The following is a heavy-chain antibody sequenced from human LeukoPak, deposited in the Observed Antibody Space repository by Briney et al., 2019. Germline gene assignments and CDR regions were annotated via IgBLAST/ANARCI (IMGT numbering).Heavy chain of an antibody. D-gene: IGHD3-3*01. CDR3: ARDGGFLEWWGFDP. Sequence: SETLSLTCTVSGGSISSYYWSWIRQPPGKGLEWIGYIYYSGSTNYNPSLKSRVTISVDTSKNQFSLKLNSVTAADTAVYYCARDGGFLEWWGFDPWGQGTLVTVSS. V-gene: IGHV4-59*13. CDR1: GGSISSYY. CDR2: IYYSGST. J-gene: IGHJ5*02.